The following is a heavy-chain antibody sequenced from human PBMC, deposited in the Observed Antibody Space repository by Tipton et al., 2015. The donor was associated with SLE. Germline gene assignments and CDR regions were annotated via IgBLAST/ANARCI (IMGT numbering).Heavy chain of an antibody. Sequence: TLSLTCAVYGGSFSGYYWSWIRQPPGKGLEWIGEINHSGSTNYNPSLKSRVTISVDTSKNQFSLKLSSVTAADTAVYYCARGRGFFDYWGQGTLVTVSS. D-gene: IGHD3-10*01. V-gene: IGHV4-34*01. CDR3: ARGRGFFDY. CDR2: INHSGST. CDR1: GGSFSGYY. J-gene: IGHJ4*02.